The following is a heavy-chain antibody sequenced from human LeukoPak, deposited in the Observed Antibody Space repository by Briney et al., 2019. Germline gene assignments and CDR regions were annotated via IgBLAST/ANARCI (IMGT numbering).Heavy chain of an antibody. CDR3: AKDIIWAADKLYYFDY. J-gene: IGHJ4*02. V-gene: IGHV3-23*01. CDR1: GFTFSSYA. Sequence: PGGSLRLSCAASGFTFSSYAMSWVRQAPGKGLEWVSAISGSGGSTYYADSVKGRFTISRDNSKNTLYLQMNSLRAEDTAVYYCAKDIIWAADKLYYFDYWGQGTLVTVSS. D-gene: IGHD6-13*01. CDR2: ISGSGGST.